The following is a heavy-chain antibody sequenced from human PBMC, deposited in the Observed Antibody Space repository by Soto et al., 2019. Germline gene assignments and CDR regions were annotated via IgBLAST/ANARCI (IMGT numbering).Heavy chain of an antibody. Sequence: TLSLTCTVSGGSISSGGYYWSWIRQHPGKGLELIGYIYYSGSTYYNPSLKSRVTISVDTSKNQFSLKLSSVTAADTAVYYCARVMRGYDILTGYLKHNWFDPWGQGTLVTVSS. V-gene: IGHV4-31*03. CDR3: ARVMRGYDILTGYLKHNWFDP. CDR2: IYYSGST. D-gene: IGHD3-9*01. CDR1: GGSISSGGYY. J-gene: IGHJ5*02.